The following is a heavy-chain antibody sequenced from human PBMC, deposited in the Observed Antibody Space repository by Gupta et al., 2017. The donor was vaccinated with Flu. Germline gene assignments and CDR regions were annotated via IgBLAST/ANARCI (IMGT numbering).Heavy chain of an antibody. J-gene: IGHJ4*02. CDR1: GDSISSYY. CDR2: IYYSGST. D-gene: IGHD1-1*01. V-gene: IGHV4-59*01. CDR3: AGGGVGVTGRFDY. Sequence: QVQLHESGPGLVKPSETLSLTCSVSGDSISSYYWSWIRQPPGKGLEWIGYIYYSGSTKYNPSLKSRVTMSVDTSMNQFSLKLSSGTAADTAVYYCAGGGVGVTGRFDYWGQGILVTVSS.